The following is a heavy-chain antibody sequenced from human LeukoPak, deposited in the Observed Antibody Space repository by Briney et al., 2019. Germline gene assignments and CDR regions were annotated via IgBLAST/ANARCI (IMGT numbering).Heavy chain of an antibody. CDR2: INTNTGNP. CDR1: GYTFSNYA. D-gene: IGHD2-15*01. CDR3: GTGLLPLYNSFDP. J-gene: IGHJ5*02. Sequence: ASVKVSCKASGYTFSNYAMNWVRQAPGQGLEWMGWINTNTGNPTYAQGFTGRFVFSLDTSVSTAYLQISSLKAEDTAVYYCGTGLLPLYNSFDPWGQGTLVTVSS. V-gene: IGHV7-4-1*02.